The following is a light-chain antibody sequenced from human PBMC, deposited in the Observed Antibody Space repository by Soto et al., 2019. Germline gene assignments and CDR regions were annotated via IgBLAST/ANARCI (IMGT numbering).Light chain of an antibody. J-gene: IGLJ2*01. CDR2: YNN. Sequence: QSVLTQSPSVSAAPGQKVTISCSGSSSNIGNNYVSWYQQLTRTAPKLLMYYNNKRPSGIPDRFSGSKTGTSGTLDITGLQTGDEADYYCSTWDGSLPGEVFGGGTKLTVL. CDR3: STWDGSLPGEV. CDR1: SSNIGNNY. V-gene: IGLV1-51*01.